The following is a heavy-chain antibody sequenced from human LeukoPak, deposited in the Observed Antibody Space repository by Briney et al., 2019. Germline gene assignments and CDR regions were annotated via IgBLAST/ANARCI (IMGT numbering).Heavy chain of an antibody. CDR2: IYYSGST. J-gene: IGHJ6*03. CDR3: AGGTTGGYNHYHYYYMDV. CDR1: GGSISSYY. Sequence: SETLSLTCTVSGGSISSYYWSWIRQPPGKGLEWIGYIYYSGSTNYNPSLKSRVAISVDKSKNQFSLKLSSVTAADTAVYYCAGGTTGGYNHYHYYYMDVWGKGTTVTVSS. D-gene: IGHD3-9*01. V-gene: IGHV4-59*01.